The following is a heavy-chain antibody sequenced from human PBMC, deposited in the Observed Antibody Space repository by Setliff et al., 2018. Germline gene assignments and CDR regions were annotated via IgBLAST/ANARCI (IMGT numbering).Heavy chain of an antibody. V-gene: IGHV1-69*05. J-gene: IGHJ4*02. D-gene: IGHD5-12*01. CDR2: IIPIFGTA. CDR3: ARSPHGEMATTDYFDY. CDR1: GGTFSSYA. Sequence: SVKVSCKASGGTFSSYAISWVRQSPGQGLEWMGGIIPIFGTANYAQKFQGRVTITTDESTSTAYMELSSLRSEDTAVYHCARSPHGEMATTDYFDYWGQGTLVTVSS.